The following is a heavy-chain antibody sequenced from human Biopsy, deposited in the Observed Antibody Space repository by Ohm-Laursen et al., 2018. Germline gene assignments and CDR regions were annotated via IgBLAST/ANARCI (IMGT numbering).Heavy chain of an antibody. CDR1: GDSISTSTTYY. V-gene: IGHV4-39*01. CDR3: ARHPTGFWFDP. Sequence: GTLSLTCTVSGDSISTSTTYYWAWLRQPPGKGLEWIGSIYNSETTFYNPSLKSRVAISVDTSTNQFSLKVSRVTAADTALYYCARHPTGFWFDPWGHGTLVTVSS. J-gene: IGHJ5*02. CDR2: IYNSETT.